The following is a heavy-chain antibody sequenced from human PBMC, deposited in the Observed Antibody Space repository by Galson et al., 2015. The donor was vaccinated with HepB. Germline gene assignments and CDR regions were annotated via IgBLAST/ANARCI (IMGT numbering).Heavy chain of an antibody. Sequence: SVKVSCKASGYTFTSYDINWVRQATGQGLEWMGWMNPNSGNTGYAQKFQGRVTMTRNTSISTAYMELSSLRSEDTAVYYCARGFVVYGSGRFDPWGQGTLVTVSS. CDR2: MNPNSGNT. D-gene: IGHD1-14*01. J-gene: IGHJ5*02. V-gene: IGHV1-8*01. CDR1: GYTFTSYD. CDR3: ARGFVVYGSGRFDP.